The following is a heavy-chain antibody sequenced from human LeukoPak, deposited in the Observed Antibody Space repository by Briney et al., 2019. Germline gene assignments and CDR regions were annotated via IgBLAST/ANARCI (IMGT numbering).Heavy chain of an antibody. Sequence: PGRSLRLSCAASGFTFSSYGMHWVRQAPGKGLEWVAVISYDGSNKYYADSVKGRFTISRDNAKSSLYLQMNSLRAEDTAVYYCARVGLSGGWSDYWGQGTLVTVSS. CDR1: GFTFSSYG. D-gene: IGHD6-19*01. V-gene: IGHV3-30*03. CDR2: ISYDGSNK. J-gene: IGHJ4*02. CDR3: ARVGLSGGWSDY.